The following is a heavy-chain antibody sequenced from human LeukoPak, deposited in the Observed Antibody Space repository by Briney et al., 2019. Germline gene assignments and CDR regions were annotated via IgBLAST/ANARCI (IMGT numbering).Heavy chain of an antibody. Sequence: SVKVSCKASGGTFSSYAISWVRQAPGQGLEWMGGVIPIFGTANYAQKFQGRVTITADESTSTAYMELRSLRSDDTAVYYCARDGYYDSSGYLYYFDYWGQGTLVTVSS. D-gene: IGHD3-22*01. CDR2: VIPIFGTA. V-gene: IGHV1-69*13. CDR3: ARDGYYDSSGYLYYFDY. J-gene: IGHJ4*02. CDR1: GGTFSSYA.